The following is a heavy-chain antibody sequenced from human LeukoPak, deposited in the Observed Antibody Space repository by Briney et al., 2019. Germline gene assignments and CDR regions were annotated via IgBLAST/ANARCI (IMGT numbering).Heavy chain of an antibody. V-gene: IGHV1-24*01. J-gene: IGHJ4*02. CDR2: FDPEDGET. D-gene: IGHD4-11*01. CDR1: GYTLTELS. Sequence: ASVKVSCKVSGYTLTELSMHWVRQAPGKGLEWMGGFDPEDGETIYAQKFQGRVTMTEDTSTDTAYMELSSLRSEGTAVYYCATDLGRTTAIDYWGQGTLVTVSS. CDR3: ATDLGRTTAIDY.